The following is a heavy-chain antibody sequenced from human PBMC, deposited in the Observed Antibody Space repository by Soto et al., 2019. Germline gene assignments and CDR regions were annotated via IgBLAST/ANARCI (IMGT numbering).Heavy chain of an antibody. CDR2: IYYSGST. CDR1: GGSISSSSYY. CDR3: ARPNPEYYDFWSGYYTSFHYMDV. D-gene: IGHD3-3*01. V-gene: IGHV4-39*01. J-gene: IGHJ6*03. Sequence: SETLSLTCTVSGGSISSSSYYWGWIRQPPGKGLEWIGSIYYSGSTYYNPSLKSRVTISVDTSKNQFSLKLSSVTAADTAVYYCARPNPEYYDFWSGYYTSFHYMDVWGKGTTVTVSS.